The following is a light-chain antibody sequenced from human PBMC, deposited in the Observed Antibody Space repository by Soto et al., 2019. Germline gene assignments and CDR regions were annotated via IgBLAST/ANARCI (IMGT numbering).Light chain of an antibody. Sequence: EIVLTQSPGTLSLSPGERATLSCRASQSVSSSYLAWYQQKHGQAPRLLIYGASSRATGIPDRFSGSGSGTDFTLTISSLEPEDFAVYYCQEYGSSPRAFGQGTKMEIK. CDR2: GAS. J-gene: IGKJ1*01. CDR1: QSVSSSY. CDR3: QEYGSSPRA. V-gene: IGKV3-20*01.